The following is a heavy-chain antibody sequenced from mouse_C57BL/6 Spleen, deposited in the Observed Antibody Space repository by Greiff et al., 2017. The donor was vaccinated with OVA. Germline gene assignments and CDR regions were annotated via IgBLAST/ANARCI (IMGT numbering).Heavy chain of an antibody. CDR1: GYTFTSYW. CDR2: IDPSDSET. CDR3: ARSGWDLFAY. V-gene: IGHV1-52*01. Sequence: QVQLQQSGAELVRPGSSVKLSCKASGYTFTSYWMHWVKQRPIQGLEWIGNIDPSDSETHYNQKFKDKATLTVDKSSSTAYMQLSSLTSEDAAVYYCARSGWDLFAYWGQGTLVTVSA. D-gene: IGHD4-1*01. J-gene: IGHJ3*01.